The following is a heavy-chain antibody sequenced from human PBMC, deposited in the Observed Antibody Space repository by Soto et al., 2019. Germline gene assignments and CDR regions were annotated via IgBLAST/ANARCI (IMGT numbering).Heavy chain of an antibody. V-gene: IGHV1-18*01. J-gene: IGHJ6*02. CDR3: ARDLGYYYDSSGYYPWTSYYYYYGVDV. Sequence: GASVKVSCKASGYTFTSYGISWVRQAPGQGLEWMGWISAYNGNTNYAQKLRGRVTMTTDTSTSTAYMELRSLRPDDTAVYYCARDLGYYYDSSGYYPWTSYYYYYGVDVWGQGTTVTVSS. CDR1: GYTFTSYG. D-gene: IGHD3-22*01. CDR2: ISAYNGNT.